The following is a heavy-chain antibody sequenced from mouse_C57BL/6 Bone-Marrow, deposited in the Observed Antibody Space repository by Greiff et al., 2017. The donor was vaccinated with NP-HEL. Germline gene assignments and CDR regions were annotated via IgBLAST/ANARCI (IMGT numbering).Heavy chain of an antibody. CDR2: IYPGDGDT. CDR3: ARRSTMVKDYFDY. V-gene: IGHV1-82*01. Sequence: QVQLQQSGPELVKPGASVKISCKASGYAFSSSWMNWVKQKPGKGLEWIGRIYPGDGDTNYNGKFKGKATLTADKSSSTAYMQLSSLTSEDSAVYFCARRSTMVKDYFDYWGQGTTLTVSS. D-gene: IGHD2-2*01. CDR1: GYAFSSSW. J-gene: IGHJ2*01.